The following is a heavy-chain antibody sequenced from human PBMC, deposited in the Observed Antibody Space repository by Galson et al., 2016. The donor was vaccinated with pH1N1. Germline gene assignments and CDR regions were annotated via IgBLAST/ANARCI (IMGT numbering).Heavy chain of an antibody. V-gene: IGHV4-59*08. CDR1: GDPISNYY. J-gene: IGHJ4*02. D-gene: IGHD4-17*01. CDR3: ARHPWDYGDDVGGEYDS. CDR2: ISYTGNT. Sequence: VSGDPISNYYWNWIRQPPGEGLEWIGYISYTGNTKYNSSLKSRVTISRDTSKNQFFLKVISVTAADTAVYYCARHPWDYGDDVGGEYDSWGQGTLVTVSS.